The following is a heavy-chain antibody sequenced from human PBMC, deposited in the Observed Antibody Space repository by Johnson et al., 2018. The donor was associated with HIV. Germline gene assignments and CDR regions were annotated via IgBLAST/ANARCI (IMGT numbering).Heavy chain of an antibody. CDR2: ISGSGGST. V-gene: IGHV3-23*04. Sequence: VQVVESGGGLVQPGGSLRLSCAASGFTFSSYAMSWVRQAPGKGLEWVSAISGSGGSTYYADSVKGRFTISRDDSKNTAYLQMNSLKTEDTAVYYCTVPASIAVAGLGAFDIWGQGTMVTIS. CDR3: TVPASIAVAGLGAFDI. J-gene: IGHJ3*02. CDR1: GFTFSSYA. D-gene: IGHD6-19*01.